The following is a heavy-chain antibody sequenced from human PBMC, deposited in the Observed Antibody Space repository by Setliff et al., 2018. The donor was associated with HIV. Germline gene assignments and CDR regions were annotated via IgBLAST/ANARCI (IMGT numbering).Heavy chain of an antibody. CDR2: IYYSGST. CDR1: GGSISSSTYY. Sequence: SETLSLTCSVSGGSISSSTYYWGWIRQPPGKGLEWIGSIYYSGSTYYNPSLKSRVTISVDTSKNQFSLKLTSVTPADTAVYYCASGEYSYGYRFDYWGQGTLVTVSS. CDR3: ASGEYSYGYRFDY. D-gene: IGHD5-18*01. V-gene: IGHV4-39*07. J-gene: IGHJ4*02.